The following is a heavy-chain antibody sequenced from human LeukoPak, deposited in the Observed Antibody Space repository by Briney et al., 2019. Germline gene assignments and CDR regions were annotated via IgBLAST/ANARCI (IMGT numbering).Heavy chain of an antibody. J-gene: IGHJ4*02. CDR3: AKDSPLPTH. CDR1: GFAFSSYG. Sequence: GGSLRLSCAASGFAFSSYGMHWVRQAPGKGLEWVAVISYDGSNKYYADSVKGRFTISRDNSKNTLYLQMNSLRAEDTAVYYCAKDSPLPTHWGQGTLVTVSS. CDR2: ISYDGSNK. V-gene: IGHV3-30*18.